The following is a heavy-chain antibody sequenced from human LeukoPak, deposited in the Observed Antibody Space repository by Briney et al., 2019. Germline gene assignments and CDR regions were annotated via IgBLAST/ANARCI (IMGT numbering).Heavy chain of an antibody. Sequence: VSVKVSCKASGYTFAGYYIHWVRQAPGQGLEWMAWINPDSGDSYSAPKFQGRVTMTRDTSISTASMEVSWLTSDDTAVYYCATGVATAFTYWGQGTLVTVSS. D-gene: IGHD5-12*01. CDR1: GYTFAGYY. CDR2: INPDSGDS. CDR3: ATGVATAFTY. V-gene: IGHV1-2*02. J-gene: IGHJ4*02.